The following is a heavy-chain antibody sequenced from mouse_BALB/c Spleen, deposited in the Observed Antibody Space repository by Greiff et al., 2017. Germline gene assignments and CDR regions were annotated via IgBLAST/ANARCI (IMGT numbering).Heavy chain of an antibody. V-gene: IGHV1-80*01. CDR1: GYAFSSYW. Sequence: QVQLKQSGAELVRPGSSVKISCKASGYAFSSYWMNWVKQRPGQGLEWIGQIYPGDGDTNYNGKFKGKAALTADKSSSTAYMQLSSLTSEDSAVYFCARYGYDAWFAYWGQGTLVTVSA. D-gene: IGHD2-2*01. CDR3: ARYGYDAWFAY. CDR2: IYPGDGDT. J-gene: IGHJ3*01.